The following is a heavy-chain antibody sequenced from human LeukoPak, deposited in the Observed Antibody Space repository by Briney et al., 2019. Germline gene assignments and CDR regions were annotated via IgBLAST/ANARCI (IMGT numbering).Heavy chain of an antibody. D-gene: IGHD2-8*01. CDR1: GFTFSTYA. CDR3: VRCGKVDNGDHYLSFDY. J-gene: IGHJ4*02. CDR2: ISHDGSNK. V-gene: IGHV3-30*04. Sequence: GGSLRLSCAASGFTFSTYAIHWVRQAPGKGLEWVAGISHDGSNKDYAESVKGRFTISRDNSKNTLSLQMYSLRAEDTAVYYCVRCGKVDNGDHYLSFDYWGQGTLVTVSS.